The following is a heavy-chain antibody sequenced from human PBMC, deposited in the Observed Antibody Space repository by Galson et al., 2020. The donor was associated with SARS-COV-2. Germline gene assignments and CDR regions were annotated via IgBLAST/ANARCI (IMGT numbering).Heavy chain of an antibody. V-gene: IGHV3-23*01. CDR1: GFTFSSYE. J-gene: IGHJ6*02. Sequence: GESLKISCAASGFTFSSYEMNWVRQAPGKGLEWVSAISGSGGSTYYADSVKGRFTISRDNSKNTLYLQMNSLRAEDTAVYYCAGELLSKYGMDVWGQGTTVTVSS. CDR2: ISGSGGST. D-gene: IGHD3-10*01. CDR3: AGELLSKYGMDV.